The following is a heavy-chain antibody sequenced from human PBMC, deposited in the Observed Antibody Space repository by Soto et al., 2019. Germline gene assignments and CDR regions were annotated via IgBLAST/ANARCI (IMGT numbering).Heavy chain of an antibody. CDR2: ISYDGSNK. CDR3: AKSHPATWIQLWTLDY. V-gene: IGHV3-30*18. J-gene: IGHJ4*02. CDR1: GFTFSSYG. D-gene: IGHD5-18*01. Sequence: PGGSLRLSCAASGFTFSSYGMHWVRQAPGKGLEWVAVISYDGSNKYYADSVKGRFTISRDNSKNTLYLQMNSLRAEDTAVYYCAKSHPATWIQLWTLDYWGQGTLVTVSS.